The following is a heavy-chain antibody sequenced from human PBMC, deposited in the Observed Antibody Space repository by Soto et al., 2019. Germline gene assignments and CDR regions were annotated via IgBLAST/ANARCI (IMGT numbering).Heavy chain of an antibody. V-gene: IGHV4-34*01. CDR3: ARGSGIVALPGELEDVNYDY. J-gene: IGHJ4*02. CDR1: GQSFSGHS. Sequence: QVQLQQWGAGLVKPSETLSLSCAVYGQSFSGHSWAWIRQPPGKGLGWIGEINESGSTYYNPSLKSRVTISTDTSKNQFSLKLSSVGAADTAAYFCARGSGIVALPGELEDVNYDYWGQGTLVNVSS. D-gene: IGHD1-1*01. CDR2: INESGST.